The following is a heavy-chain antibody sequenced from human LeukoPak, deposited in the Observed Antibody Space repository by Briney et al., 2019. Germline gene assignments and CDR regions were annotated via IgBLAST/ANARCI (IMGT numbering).Heavy chain of an antibody. CDR3: ARDQPAYYYDSSGYYYGNWFDP. J-gene: IGHJ5*02. CDR2: INAGNGNT. D-gene: IGHD3-22*01. V-gene: IGHV1-3*01. CDR1: GYTFTSYA. Sequence: VASVKVSCKASGYTFTSYAMHWVRQTPGQRLEWMGWINAGNGNTKYSQKFQGRVTITRDTSASTAYMELSSLRSEDTAVYYCARDQPAYYYDSSGYYYGNWFDPWVQGTLVTVSS.